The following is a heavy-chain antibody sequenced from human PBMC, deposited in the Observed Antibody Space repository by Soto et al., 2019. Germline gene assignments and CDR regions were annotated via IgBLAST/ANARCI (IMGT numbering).Heavy chain of an antibody. CDR3: AGGFGSEIGYDSPFLDF. J-gene: IGHJ4*02. Sequence: SETLSLTCTVSGGSISSYYWSWIRQPPGKGLEWIGYIYYSGSTNYNPSLKSRVTISVDTSKNQFSLKLSSVTAADTAVYYCAGGFGSEIGYDSPFLDFWGQGSLVPVSS. CDR1: GGSISSYY. D-gene: IGHD5-12*01. V-gene: IGHV4-59*01. CDR2: IYYSGST.